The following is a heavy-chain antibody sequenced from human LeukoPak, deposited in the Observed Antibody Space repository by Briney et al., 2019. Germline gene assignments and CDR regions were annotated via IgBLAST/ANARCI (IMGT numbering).Heavy chain of an antibody. V-gene: IGHV4-34*01. CDR1: GGSFSGYY. CDR2: INHSGST. Sequence: SETLSLTCAVYGGSFSGYYWSWIRQPPGKGLEWIGEINHSGSTNYNPPLKSRVTISVDTSKNQFSLKLSSVTAADTAVYYCARLRYFDWLLVPPPSYYYYYMDVWGKGTTVTVSS. J-gene: IGHJ6*03. D-gene: IGHD3-9*01. CDR3: ARLRYFDWLLVPPPSYYYYYMDV.